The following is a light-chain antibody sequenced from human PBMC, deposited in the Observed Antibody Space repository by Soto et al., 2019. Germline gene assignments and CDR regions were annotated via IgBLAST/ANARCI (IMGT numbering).Light chain of an antibody. J-gene: IGKJ4*01. CDR1: QSVSSGY. CDR2: GTS. V-gene: IGKV3-20*01. CDR3: QQYGRSPPT. Sequence: DIVLTQSPGTLSLSPGDRATLSCRASQSVSSGYLAWYQQKPGQAPRLLIYGTSSRATGIPYRFRGSGSGTDFTLTITRLEPEDFAVFYCQQYGRSPPTFGGGTNMEIK.